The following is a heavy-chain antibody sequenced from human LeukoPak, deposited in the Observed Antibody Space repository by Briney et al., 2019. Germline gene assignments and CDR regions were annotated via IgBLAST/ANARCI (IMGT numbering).Heavy chain of an antibody. Sequence: SETLSLTCTVSGGSISSYYWSWIRQPPGKGLEWIGYIYHSGSTYYNPSLKSRVTISVDRSKNQFSLKLSSVTAADTAVYYCARDPGFPYYFDYWGQGTLVTVSS. CDR3: ARDPGFPYYFDY. J-gene: IGHJ4*02. CDR2: IYHSGST. V-gene: IGHV4-59*12. CDR1: GGSISSYY.